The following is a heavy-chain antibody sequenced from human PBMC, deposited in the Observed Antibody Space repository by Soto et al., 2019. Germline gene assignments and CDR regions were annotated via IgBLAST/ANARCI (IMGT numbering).Heavy chain of an antibody. CDR1: GFTFSSYA. V-gene: IGHV3-30*04. J-gene: IGHJ4*02. Sequence: QVQLVESGGGVVQPGRSLRLSCVPSGFTFSSYAMHWVRQAPGKGLEWVAIMSYDGTNKYYADSVRGRFTISRDNSKNTLYLQMNSLRVEDTALYYCVKDRGRYCSGGTCYLFDSWGQGALVTVSS. CDR2: MSYDGTNK. D-gene: IGHD2-15*01. CDR3: VKDRGRYCSGGTCYLFDS.